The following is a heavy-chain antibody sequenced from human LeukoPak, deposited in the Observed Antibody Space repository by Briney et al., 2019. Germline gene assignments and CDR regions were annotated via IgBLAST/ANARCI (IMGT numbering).Heavy chain of an antibody. J-gene: IGHJ4*02. CDR2: INHSGST. D-gene: IGHD3-10*01. V-gene: IGHV4-34*01. CDR3: ARARITMVRGVDFDY. Sequence: PSETLSLTCAVHGGSFSGYYWSWIRQPPGKGLEWIGEINHSGSTNYNPSLKSRVTISVDTSKNQFSLKLSSVTAADTAVYYCARARITMVRGVDFDYWGQGTLVTVSS. CDR1: GGSFSGYY.